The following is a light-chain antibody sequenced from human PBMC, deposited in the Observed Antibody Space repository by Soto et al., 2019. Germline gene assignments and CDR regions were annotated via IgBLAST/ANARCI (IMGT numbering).Light chain of an antibody. V-gene: IGKV1-12*01. CDR2: AAS. J-gene: IGKJ4*01. CDR3: QQAGSFPLT. CDR1: QGISSW. Sequence: DIPMTQAPSSVSASVGDRVTITCRASQGISSWVAWYQQKTGKAPKLLIYAASSLQSGVPSRFSGSGSGTDFPLTLSSLPPEDFGNYHCQQAGSFPLTLGGGTKVEIK.